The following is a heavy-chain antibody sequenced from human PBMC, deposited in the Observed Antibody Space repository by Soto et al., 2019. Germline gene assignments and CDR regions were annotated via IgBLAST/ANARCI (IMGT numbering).Heavy chain of an antibody. CDR3: AKGDYYDSSGFDY. Sequence: GGLGRSCAGSGFTFSSYAISWVRQAPGKGLEWVSAISGSGGSTYYADSVKGRFTISRDNSKNTLYLQMNSLRAEDTAVYYCAKGDYYDSSGFDYWGQGTLVTVYS. CDR1: GFTFSSYA. V-gene: IGHV3-23*01. D-gene: IGHD3-22*01. J-gene: IGHJ4*02. CDR2: ISGSGGST.